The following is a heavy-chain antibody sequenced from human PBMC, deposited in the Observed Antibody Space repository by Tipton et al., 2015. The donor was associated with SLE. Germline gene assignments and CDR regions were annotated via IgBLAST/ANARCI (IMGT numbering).Heavy chain of an antibody. CDR3: ARDLHYAFDF. CDR2: IGGGSGNI. V-gene: IGHV3-48*02. Sequence: SLRLSCAASGFTFDSYSMNLVRQAPGKGLEWVSYIGGGSGNIRYADSVKGRFTISRDDVKNSVYLQMNSLRDEDTAVYYCARDLHYAFDFWGQGTMVTVSS. CDR1: GFTFDSYS. J-gene: IGHJ3*01.